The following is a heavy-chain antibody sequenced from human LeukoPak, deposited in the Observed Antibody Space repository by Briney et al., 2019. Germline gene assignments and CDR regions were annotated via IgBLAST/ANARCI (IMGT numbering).Heavy chain of an antibody. D-gene: IGHD3-22*01. CDR3: ARGGGGGRYDSSGYPPTPFFDY. J-gene: IGHJ4*02. CDR1: GGSISSYY. V-gene: IGHV4-59*08. CDR2: IYYSGST. Sequence: SETLSLTCTASGGSISSYYWSWIRQPPGKGLEWIGYIYYSGSTNYNPSLKSRVTISVDTSKNQFSLTLSSVTAADTAVYYCARGGGGGRYDSSGYPPTPFFDYWGQGTLVTDSP.